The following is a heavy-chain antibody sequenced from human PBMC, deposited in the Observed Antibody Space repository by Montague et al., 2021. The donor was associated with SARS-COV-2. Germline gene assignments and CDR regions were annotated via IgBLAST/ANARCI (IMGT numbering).Heavy chain of an antibody. V-gene: IGHV4-59*01. CDR3: ARAVVGAKTATIES. J-gene: IGHJ4*02. CDR1: GGSINNYF. D-gene: IGHD2-15*01. Sequence: SETLSLTCSVSGGSINNYFWGWIRQSPGKGLEWVGYMHSTGSTASNPSLKSRVIISVDTSKTQISLKLSSVSAADTALYYCARAVVGAKTATIESWGQGTLVTVSS. CDR2: MHSTGST.